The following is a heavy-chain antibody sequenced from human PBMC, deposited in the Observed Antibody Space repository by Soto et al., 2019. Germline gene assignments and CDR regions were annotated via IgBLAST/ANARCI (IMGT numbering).Heavy chain of an antibody. V-gene: IGHV1-18*01. D-gene: IGHD3-3*01. CDR2: ISAYNGNT. CDR1: GYTFTSYV. CDR3: ARDIRFLENNWFDP. J-gene: IGHJ5*02. Sequence: ASVKVSCKASGYTFTSYVISWVRQAPGQGLEWMGWISAYNGNTNYAQKLQGRVTMTTDTSTSTAYMELRSLRSDDTAVYYCARDIRFLENNWFDPWGQGTLVTVSS.